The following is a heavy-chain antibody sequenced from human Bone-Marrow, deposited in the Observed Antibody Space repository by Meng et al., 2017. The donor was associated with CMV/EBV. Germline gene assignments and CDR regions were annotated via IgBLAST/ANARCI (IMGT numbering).Heavy chain of an antibody. D-gene: IGHD6-13*01. CDR3: ARDPYSSSWCFDY. V-gene: IGHV1-18*01. J-gene: IGHJ4*02. Sequence: ASVKVSCKASGYIFTKYGVNWMRQAPGQGPEWMGWISAYNGDTMYAPKVQGRVTMTTDTSTSTVYMELSSLRSEDTAVYYCARDPYSSSWCFDYWGQGTLVTVYS. CDR1: GYIFTKYG. CDR2: ISAYNGDT.